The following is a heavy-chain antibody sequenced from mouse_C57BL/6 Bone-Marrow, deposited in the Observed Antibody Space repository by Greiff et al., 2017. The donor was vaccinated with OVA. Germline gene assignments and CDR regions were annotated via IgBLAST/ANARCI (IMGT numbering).Heavy chain of an antibody. V-gene: IGHV1-76*01. CDR3: ARDYGSGDY. CDR1: GYTFTDYY. Sequence: QVQLQQSGAELVRPGASVKLSCKASGYTFTDYYINWVKQRPGQGLEWIARIYPGSGNTYYNEKFKGKATLTAEKSSSTAYMQLSSLTSEDSAVYFCARDYGSGDYWGQGTSVTVSS. J-gene: IGHJ4*01. CDR2: IYPGSGNT. D-gene: IGHD1-1*01.